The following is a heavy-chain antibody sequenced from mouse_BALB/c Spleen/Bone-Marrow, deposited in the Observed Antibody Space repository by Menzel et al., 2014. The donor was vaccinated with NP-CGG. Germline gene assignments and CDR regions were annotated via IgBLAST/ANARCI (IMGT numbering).Heavy chain of an antibody. Sequence: EVQLQQSGGGLVQPGGSLRLSCAPSGFTFTDYYMTWVRQPPGKALEWLGFIRNKANGYTTEYCASVKGRFTISRDNSQSILYLQMNTLRAEDSATYYCARDTLMYFDVWGAGTTVTVSS. CDR3: ARDTLMYFDV. V-gene: IGHV7-3*02. J-gene: IGHJ1*01. CDR2: IRNKANGYTT. CDR1: GFTFTDYY.